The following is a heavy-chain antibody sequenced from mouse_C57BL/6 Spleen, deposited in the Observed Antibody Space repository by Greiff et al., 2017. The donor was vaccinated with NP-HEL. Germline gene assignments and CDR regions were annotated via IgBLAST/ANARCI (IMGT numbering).Heavy chain of an antibody. D-gene: IGHD1-1*01. CDR1: GYTFTDYY. Sequence: EVQLQQSGPVLVKPGASVKMSCKASGYTFTDYYMNWVKQSHGKSLEWIGVINPYNGGTSYNQKFKGKATLTVDKSSSTAYMELNSLTSEDSAVYYCARDYGSRPYWYFDVWGTGTTVTVSS. CDR2: INPYNGGT. CDR3: ARDYGSRPYWYFDV. J-gene: IGHJ1*03. V-gene: IGHV1-19*01.